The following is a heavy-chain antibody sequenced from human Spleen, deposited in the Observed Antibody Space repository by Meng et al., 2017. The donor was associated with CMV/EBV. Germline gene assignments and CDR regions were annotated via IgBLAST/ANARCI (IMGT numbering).Heavy chain of an antibody. J-gene: IGHJ4*02. CDR2: ISSSSVYK. Sequence: GESLKISCAASGFTFSSYSMNWVRQAPGKGLEWVSSISSSSVYKFYADSVKGRFTISRDDAKHSLYLQMHSLRAEDTGVYYCAARFDYWGQGTLVTVSS. CDR3: AARFDY. V-gene: IGHV3-21*01. D-gene: IGHD6-6*01. CDR1: GFTFSSYS.